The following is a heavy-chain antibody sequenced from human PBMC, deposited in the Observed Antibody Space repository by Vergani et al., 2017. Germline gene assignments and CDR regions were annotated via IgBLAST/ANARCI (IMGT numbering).Heavy chain of an antibody. V-gene: IGHV4-59*01. CDR2: IYYSGST. J-gene: IGHJ6*03. D-gene: IGHD3-10*01. Sequence: QVQLQESGPGLVKPSETLSLTCTVSGGSISSYYWSWIRQPPGKGLEWIGYIYYSGSTNYNPSLKSRVTISVDTSKNQFSLKLSSVTAADTAVYYCAKETRLVRGVNYMDVWGKGTTVTVSS. CDR3: AKETRLVRGVNYMDV. CDR1: GGSISSYY.